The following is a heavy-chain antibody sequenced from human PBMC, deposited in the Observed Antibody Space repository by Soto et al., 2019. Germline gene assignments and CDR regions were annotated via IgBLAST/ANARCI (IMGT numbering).Heavy chain of an antibody. CDR2: ISYDGSNK. CDR1: GFTFSSYG. D-gene: IGHD6-6*01. CDR3: AKEFGSSSGGYYFDY. V-gene: IGHV3-30*18. Sequence: GGSLRLSCAASGFTFSSYGMHGVRQAPGKGLEWVAVISYDGSNKYYADSVKGRFTISRDNSKNTLYLQMDSLRAEDTAVYCCAKEFGSSSGGYYFDYWGQRTLVTVSS. J-gene: IGHJ4*02.